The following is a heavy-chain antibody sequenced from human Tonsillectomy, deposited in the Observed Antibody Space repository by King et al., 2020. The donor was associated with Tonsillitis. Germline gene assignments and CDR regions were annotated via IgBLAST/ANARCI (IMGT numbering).Heavy chain of an antibody. J-gene: IGHJ3*02. Sequence: QVQLQESGPGLVKPSETLSLTCAVSGYSISSGYFWGWIRQPPGEGLEWIGTIYHSGSTYYNPSLKSRVTISVDTSKNQFSLKVTSVTAADTAVYYCARVAEYSDAFDIWGQGTMVTVSS. D-gene: IGHD6-19*01. CDR1: GYSISSGYF. V-gene: IGHV4-38-2*01. CDR2: IYHSGST. CDR3: ARVAEYSDAFDI.